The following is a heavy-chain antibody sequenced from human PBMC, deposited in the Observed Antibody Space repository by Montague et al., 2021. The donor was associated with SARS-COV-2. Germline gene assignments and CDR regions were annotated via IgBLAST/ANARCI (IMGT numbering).Heavy chain of an antibody. V-gene: IGHV4-59*01. D-gene: IGHD3-22*01. CDR2: IYYNGYT. CDR3: ARGGATYYYDTSGYVNAFDA. CDR1: GDSISTYY. J-gene: IGHJ3*01. Sequence: SETLSLTCTVSGDSISTYYWSWIRQPPGTGLEWSGYIYYNGYTNYNPSLKSRVTISVDTSKNQFSLRLSSVTAADTAVYFCARGGATYYYDTSGYVNAFDAWGQGTMVTVSS.